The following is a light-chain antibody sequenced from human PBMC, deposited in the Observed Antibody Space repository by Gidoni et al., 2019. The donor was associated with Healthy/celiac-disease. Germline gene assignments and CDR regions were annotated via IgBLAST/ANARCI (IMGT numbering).Light chain of an antibody. CDR3: QQYDNLPIT. CDR2: AAA. CDR1: QDISNY. Sequence: DIQMTQSPSSLSASVGDRVTITCQASQDISNYLNWYQQKPGKAPKLLIYAAANLETGVPSRFSGSGSGTDFTFTISSLQPEDIATDYCQQYDNLPITFGQGTRLEIK. V-gene: IGKV1-33*01. J-gene: IGKJ5*01.